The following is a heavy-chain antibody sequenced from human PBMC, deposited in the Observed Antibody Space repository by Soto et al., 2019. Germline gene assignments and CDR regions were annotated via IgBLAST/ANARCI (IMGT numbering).Heavy chain of an antibody. J-gene: IGHJ4*02. Sequence: SGPTLVNPTQTLTLTCTFSGFSLSTSGMCVSWIRQPPGKALEWLARIDWDDDKYYSTSLKTRLTISKDTSKNQVVLTMTNMDPVDTATYYCARMGQYYDILTGYWSGYYFDYWGQ. CDR3: ARMGQYYDILTGYWSGYYFDY. CDR2: IDWDDDK. D-gene: IGHD3-9*01. V-gene: IGHV2-70*11. CDR1: GFSLSTSGMC.